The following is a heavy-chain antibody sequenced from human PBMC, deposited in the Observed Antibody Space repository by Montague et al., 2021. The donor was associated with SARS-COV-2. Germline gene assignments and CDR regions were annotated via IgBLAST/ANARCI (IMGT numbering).Heavy chain of an antibody. J-gene: IGHJ4*02. CDR1: GFPFSSYA. CDR2: ISYDGSNK. V-gene: IGHV3-30-3*01. Sequence: SRRLSLSASGFPFSSYAMHWVRQAPGKGLEWVAVISYDGSNKYYADSVKGRFTISRDNSKNTLYLQMNSLRAEDTAVYYCARDVGSGWFSLDYWGQGTLITVSS. D-gene: IGHD6-19*01. CDR3: ARDVGSGWFSLDY.